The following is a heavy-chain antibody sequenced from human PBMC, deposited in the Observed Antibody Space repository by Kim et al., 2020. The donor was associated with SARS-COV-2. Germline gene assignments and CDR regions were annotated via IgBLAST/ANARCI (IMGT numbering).Heavy chain of an antibody. CDR3: AKGWEYFDY. V-gene: IGHV3-23*03. D-gene: IGHD1-26*01. CDR1: GFTFSSYA. Sequence: GGSLRLSCAASGFTFSSYAMSWVRQAPGEGLEWVSVIYSGGSSTYYADSVKGRFTISRDNSKNTLYLQMNSLRAEDTAVYYCAKGWEYFDYWGQGTLVTVSS. J-gene: IGHJ4*02. CDR2: IYSGGSST.